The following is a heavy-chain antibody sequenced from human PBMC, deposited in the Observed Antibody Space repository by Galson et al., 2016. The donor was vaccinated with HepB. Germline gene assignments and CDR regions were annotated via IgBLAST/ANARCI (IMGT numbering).Heavy chain of an antibody. Sequence: SLRLSCAASGFTFGDYAMSWVRQAPGEGLEWVGLIRRKDYGGTTEYAASVKGRFTISRDDSKNIAYLQMNSLKTEDTAVYYCSRNITGTRHSPDQYYFDFWGQGTLVTVSS. CDR2: IRRKDYGGTT. CDR3: SRNITGTRHSPDQYYFDF. D-gene: IGHD1-7*01. CDR1: GFTFGDYA. V-gene: IGHV3-49*04. J-gene: IGHJ4*02.